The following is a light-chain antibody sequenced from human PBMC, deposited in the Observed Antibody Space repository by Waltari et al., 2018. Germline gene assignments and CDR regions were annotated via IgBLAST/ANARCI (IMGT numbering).Light chain of an antibody. CDR2: AVS. V-gene: IGLV2-8*01. J-gene: IGLJ2*01. CDR3: SSYAGSNNLGV. CDR1: SSDVGGYNY. Sequence: QSALTQPPSASGSPGQSVTIPCTGTSSDVGGYNYVSWYQQHPGKAPKLMIYAVSKRPSGVSDRFSGSKSGNTASLTVSGLQAEDEADYYCSSYAGSNNLGVFGGGTKLTVL.